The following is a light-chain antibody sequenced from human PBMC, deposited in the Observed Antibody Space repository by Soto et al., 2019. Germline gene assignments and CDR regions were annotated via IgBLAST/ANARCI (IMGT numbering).Light chain of an antibody. J-gene: IGLJ2*01. Sequence: QSVLTQSPSASASLGASVKLTCTLSSGHSSYAIAWHQQQPEKGPRYLMKLNSDGSHSEGDGIPDRFSGSSSGAERYLTISSLQSEDEADYYCQTWGTGPLVFGGGTKLTVL. CDR1: SGHSSYA. CDR2: LNSDGSH. V-gene: IGLV4-69*01. CDR3: QTWGTGPLV.